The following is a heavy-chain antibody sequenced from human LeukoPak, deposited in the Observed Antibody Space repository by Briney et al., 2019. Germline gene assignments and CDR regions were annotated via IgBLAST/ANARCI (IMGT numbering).Heavy chain of an antibody. V-gene: IGHV1-24*01. Sequence: GASVTVSCKVSGYTLTELSMHWVRQAPGKGLEWMGGFDPEDGETIYAQKFQGRVTMTEDTSTDTAYMELSSLRSEDTAVYYCAHGSSSTSWYYGMDGWGQGTTVTVSS. CDR2: FDPEDGET. CDR1: GYTLTELS. J-gene: IGHJ6*02. D-gene: IGHD2-2*01. CDR3: AHGSSSTSWYYGMDG.